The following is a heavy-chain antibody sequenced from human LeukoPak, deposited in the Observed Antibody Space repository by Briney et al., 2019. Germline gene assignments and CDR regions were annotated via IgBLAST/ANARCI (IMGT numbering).Heavy chain of an antibody. J-gene: IGHJ4*02. D-gene: IGHD7-27*01. CDR2: INHSGST. CDR1: GGSFSGYS. Sequence: PETLSLTCAVYGGSFSGYSWSWIRQPPRKGLEWIGEINHSGSTNYNPSLKSRVTISVDTSKNQFSLKMSSVTAADTAVYYCARDVTGSASDSWGRGTLVTVSS. V-gene: IGHV4-34*01. CDR3: ARDVTGSASDS.